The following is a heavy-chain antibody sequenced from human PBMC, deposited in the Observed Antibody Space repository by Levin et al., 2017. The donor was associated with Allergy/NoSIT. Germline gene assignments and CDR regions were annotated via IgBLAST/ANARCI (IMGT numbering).Heavy chain of an antibody. CDR3: AHCILTRGVINGDYSI. V-gene: IGHV3-23*01. CDR2: IGGSGGNT. Sequence: ETLSLTCAASGFTFNNYALTWVRQAPGKGLEWVSTIGGSGGNTYYADSVKGRFTISRDNSKNTLFLQMNSLRAEDTAVYYCAHCILTRGVINGDYSIWGQGSLVTVSS. D-gene: IGHD4-17*01. CDR1: GFTFNNYA. J-gene: IGHJ4*02.